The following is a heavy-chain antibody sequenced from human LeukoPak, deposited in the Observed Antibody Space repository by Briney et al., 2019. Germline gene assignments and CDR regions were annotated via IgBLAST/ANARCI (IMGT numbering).Heavy chain of an antibody. CDR3: AELGITMIGGV. Sequence: GGSLRLSCAASGFTFSSSAMSWVRQAPGKGLEWVSAISSSGGSTHYADSVKGRFTISRDNAKNSLYLQMNSLRAEDTAVYYCAELGITMIGGVWGKGTTVTISS. V-gene: IGHV3-23*01. CDR2: ISSSGGST. J-gene: IGHJ6*04. CDR1: GFTFSSSA. D-gene: IGHD3-10*02.